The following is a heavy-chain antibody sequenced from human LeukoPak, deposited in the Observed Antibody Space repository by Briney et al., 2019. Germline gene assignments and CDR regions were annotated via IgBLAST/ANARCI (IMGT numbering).Heavy chain of an antibody. D-gene: IGHD2-15*01. CDR1: GGTFSSYA. V-gene: IGHV1-69*06. CDR2: IIPIFGTA. Sequence: ASVKLSCKASGGTFSSYAISWVRQAPGQGLEWMGGIIPIFGTANYAQKFQGRVTITADKSTSTAYMELSSLRSEDTAVYYCARRIIGYCSGGSCYLGAFDIWGQGTMVTVSS. J-gene: IGHJ3*02. CDR3: ARRIIGYCSGGSCYLGAFDI.